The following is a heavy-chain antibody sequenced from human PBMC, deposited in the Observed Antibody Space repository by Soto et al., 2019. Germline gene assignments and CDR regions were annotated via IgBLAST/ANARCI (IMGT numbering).Heavy chain of an antibody. Sequence: QVQLVQSGAEVKKPGSSVKVSCKASGGTFSSYAISWVRQAPGQGLKWMGGIIPIFGTANYAQKFQGRVTITADESTSTAYMELSSLRSEDTAVYYCARALGYCSGGSCYPPGYYGMDVWGQGTTVTVSS. D-gene: IGHD2-15*01. J-gene: IGHJ6*02. CDR3: ARALGYCSGGSCYPPGYYGMDV. V-gene: IGHV1-69*01. CDR1: GGTFSSYA. CDR2: IIPIFGTA.